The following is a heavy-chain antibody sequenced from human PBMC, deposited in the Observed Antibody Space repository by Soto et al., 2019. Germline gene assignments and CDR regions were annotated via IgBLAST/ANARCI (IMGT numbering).Heavy chain of an antibody. V-gene: IGHV4-34*01. CDR2: INHSGST. J-gene: IGHJ6*02. CDR1: GGSFSGYY. Sequence: QVQLQQWGAGLLKPSETLSLTCAVYGGSFSGYYWSWIRQPPGKGLEWIGEINHSGSTNYNPSLKSRVTISVDTSKNQFALKLSSVTAADTAVYYCARGDRGITNEPYGMDVWGQGTTVTVSS. CDR3: ARGDRGITNEPYGMDV. D-gene: IGHD3-3*01.